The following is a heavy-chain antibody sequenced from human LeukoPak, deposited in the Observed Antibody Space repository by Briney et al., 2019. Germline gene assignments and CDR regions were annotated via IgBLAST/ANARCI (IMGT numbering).Heavy chain of an antibody. CDR2: VSRSGSA. CDR1: SYSINNGYL. CDR3: ARQDCSGGSCYSDFDY. J-gene: IGHJ4*02. V-gene: IGHV4-38-2*02. Sequence: SETLSLTCTVSSYSINNGYLWAWIRQPLGKGLEWIGSVSRSGSANYNPSLKSRVTISVDTSKNQFSLKLSSVTAADTAVYYCARQDCSGGSCYSDFDYWGQGTLVTVSS. D-gene: IGHD2-15*01.